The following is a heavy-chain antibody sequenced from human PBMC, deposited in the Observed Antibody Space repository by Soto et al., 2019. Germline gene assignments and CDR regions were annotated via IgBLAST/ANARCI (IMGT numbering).Heavy chain of an antibody. J-gene: IGHJ6*02. CDR2: INPSAGST. Sequence: GASVKVSCKASGYTFSDYYIHWARQAPGQGLEWMGIINPSAGSTTYAKKFQGRVTMTRNTSTSTAYMELSSLRAEDTAVYYCAREVNFYGMDVWGQGTTVTVSS. V-gene: IGHV1-46*01. CDR1: GYTFSDYY. CDR3: AREVNFYGMDV.